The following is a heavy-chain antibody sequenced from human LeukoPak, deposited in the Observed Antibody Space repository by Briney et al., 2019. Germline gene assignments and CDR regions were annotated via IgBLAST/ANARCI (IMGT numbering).Heavy chain of an antibody. D-gene: IGHD3-10*01. CDR1: GGSMSPYS. J-gene: IGHJ6*02. V-gene: IGHV4-4*07. Sequence: PSETLSLTCSVSGGSMSPYSWSWIRQPAGNAVEWIGRIHSSGRPNYNPSPKSPVTMSVDTTKNQFSPKLNTVTAADTAVYYCARGSGGGSGSYYKDHYYGMDVWGPGTTVTVS. CDR3: ARGSGGGSGSYYKDHYYGMDV. CDR2: IHSSGRP.